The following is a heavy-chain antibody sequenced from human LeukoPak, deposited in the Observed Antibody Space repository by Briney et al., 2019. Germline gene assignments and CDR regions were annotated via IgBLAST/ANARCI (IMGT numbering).Heavy chain of an antibody. J-gene: IGHJ4*02. CDR2: MNPNSGNT. D-gene: IGHD3-10*01. V-gene: IGHV1-8*02. CDR1: GYTFTSFD. Sequence: ASVKVSCKASGYTFTSFDINWVRQATGQGLEWMGWMNPNSGNTGYAQKFQGRVTMTRSTSISTAYMELSSLRSEDTAVYYCARGPIYGSGSYFDSWGQGTLVTVSS. CDR3: ARGPIYGSGSYFDS.